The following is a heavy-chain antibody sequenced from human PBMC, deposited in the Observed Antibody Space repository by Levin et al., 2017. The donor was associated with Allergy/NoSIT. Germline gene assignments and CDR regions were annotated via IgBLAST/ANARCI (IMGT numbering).Heavy chain of an antibody. CDR1: GFTVSSNY. V-gene: IGHV3-53*01. J-gene: IGHJ6*02. Sequence: ASVKVSCAASGFTVSSNYMSWVRQAPGKGLEWVSVIYSGGSTYYADSVKGRFTISRDNSKNTLYLQMNSLRAEDTAVYYCARDKYYDSSGYYYDYGMDVWGQGTTVTVSS. D-gene: IGHD3-22*01. CDR2: IYSGGST. CDR3: ARDKYYDSSGYYYDYGMDV.